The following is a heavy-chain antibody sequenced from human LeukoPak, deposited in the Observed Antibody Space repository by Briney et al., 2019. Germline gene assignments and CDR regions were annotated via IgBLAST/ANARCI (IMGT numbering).Heavy chain of an antibody. J-gene: IGHJ4*02. CDR2: IKQDGSEK. CDR3: AREWGEAAFDY. CDR1: GFTFSSYW. D-gene: IGHD3-16*01. Sequence: GGSLRLSCAASGFTFSSYWMSWGRQAPGKGLEWVANIKQDGSEKYYVDSVKGRFTISRDNAKNSLYLKMNSPRAEATAVYSCAREWGEAAFDYWGQGTLVAVSS. V-gene: IGHV3-7*01.